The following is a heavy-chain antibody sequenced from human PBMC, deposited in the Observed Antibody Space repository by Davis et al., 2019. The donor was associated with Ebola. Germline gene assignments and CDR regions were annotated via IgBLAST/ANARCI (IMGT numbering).Heavy chain of an antibody. CDR1: GYTFNSYY. CDR2: INPSGGST. Sequence: ASVKVSCKASGYTFNSYYIHWVRQAPGQGLEWMGIINPSGGSTTYAQKFQGRVTMTRDTSTRTVYMELSSLRSEDTAVYYCARGRGHYEYSDADYWGQGTLVAVSS. V-gene: IGHV1-46*02. D-gene: IGHD5-12*01. J-gene: IGHJ4*02. CDR3: ARGRGHYEYSDADY.